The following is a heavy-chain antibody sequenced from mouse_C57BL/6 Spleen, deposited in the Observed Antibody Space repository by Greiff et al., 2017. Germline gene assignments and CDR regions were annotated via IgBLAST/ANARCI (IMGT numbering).Heavy chain of an antibody. Sequence: QVQLKQPGAELVRPGSSVKLSCKASGYTFTSYWMHWVKQRPIQGLEWIGNIDPSDSETHYNQKFKDKATLTVDKSSSTAYMQLSSPTSEDSAVYYCARLSERSSYAMDYWGQGTSVTVSS. J-gene: IGHJ4*01. CDR2: IDPSDSET. D-gene: IGHD1-1*01. CDR1: GYTFTSYW. V-gene: IGHV1-52*01. CDR3: ARLSERSSYAMDY.